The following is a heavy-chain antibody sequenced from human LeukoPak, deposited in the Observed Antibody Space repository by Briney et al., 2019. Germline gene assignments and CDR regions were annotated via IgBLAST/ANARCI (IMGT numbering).Heavy chain of an antibody. CDR2: IYTSGST. D-gene: IGHD1-26*01. CDR3: AREDSRGSYHGHWFDP. J-gene: IGHJ5*02. Sequence: PSQTLSLTCTVSGGSISSGSYYWSWIRQPAGKGLEWIGRIYTSGSTNYNPSLKSRVTISVDTSKNQFSLKLSSVTAADTAVYYCAREDSRGSYHGHWFDPWGQGTLVTVSS. CDR1: GGSISSGSYY. V-gene: IGHV4-61*02.